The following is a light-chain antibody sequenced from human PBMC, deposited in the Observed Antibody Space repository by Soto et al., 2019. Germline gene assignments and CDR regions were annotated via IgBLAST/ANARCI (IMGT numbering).Light chain of an antibody. J-gene: IGKJ4*01. Sequence: EIVLTQSPATLSLSPGDRATLSCRASQSVGSYLGWYQQRPGQAPRLLIYDASNRATGIPARFSGSGSGTDFTLTISSLEPEEFAVYYCQQRSDWRSTFGGGTKVEIK. CDR2: DAS. CDR1: QSVGSY. CDR3: QQRSDWRST. V-gene: IGKV3-11*01.